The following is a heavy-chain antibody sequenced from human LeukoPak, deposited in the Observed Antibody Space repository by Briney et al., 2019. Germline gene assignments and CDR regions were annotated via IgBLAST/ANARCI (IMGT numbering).Heavy chain of an antibody. D-gene: IGHD6-13*01. CDR3: ARDEGIAAAGIDY. CDR1: GFTFSSYS. Sequence: GGSLRLSCAASGFTFSSYSMNWVRQAPGKGLEWVSSISSSSSYIYYADSVKGRFTISRDNAKNSLYLQMNSLRAEDTAVYYCARDEGIAAAGIDYWSQGTLVTVSS. J-gene: IGHJ4*02. CDR2: ISSSSSYI. V-gene: IGHV3-21*01.